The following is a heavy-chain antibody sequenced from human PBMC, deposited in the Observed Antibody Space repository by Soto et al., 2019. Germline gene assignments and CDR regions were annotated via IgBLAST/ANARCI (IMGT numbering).Heavy chain of an antibody. CDR1: NDSISSYY. Sequence: QVQLQESGPGLVKPSETLSLTCTVSNDSISSYYWSWIRQPPGKGLEWIGYISSSGSTKYNPSLKSRVTISVDTSKNQFSLKLSSVYAVDTAVYYCARVVGGTYFPGYFDYWGQGTLVTVSS. CDR2: ISSSGST. D-gene: IGHD1-26*01. CDR3: ARVVGGTYFPGYFDY. J-gene: IGHJ4*02. V-gene: IGHV4-59*01.